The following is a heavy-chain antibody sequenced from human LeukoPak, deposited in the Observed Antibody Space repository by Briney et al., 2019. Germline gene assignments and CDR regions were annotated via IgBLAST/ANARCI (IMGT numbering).Heavy chain of an antibody. CDR2: IKEDGSEE. Sequence: GGSLRLSCAGSGFIFSSYWMAWVRQAPGKGLEWVANIKEDGSEEYYVDSVKGRFTISRDNAKNSLYLQINSLRVEDTAVYYCARGGYGSGSYDPPGKYWGQGTLVTVSS. V-gene: IGHV3-7*01. J-gene: IGHJ4*02. CDR1: GFIFSSYW. D-gene: IGHD3-10*01. CDR3: ARGGYGSGSYDPPGKY.